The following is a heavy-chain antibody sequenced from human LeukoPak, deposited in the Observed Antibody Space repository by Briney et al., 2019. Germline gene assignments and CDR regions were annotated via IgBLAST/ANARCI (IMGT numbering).Heavy chain of an antibody. CDR3: ARQSCSGGSCNWFDP. V-gene: IGHV4-39*01. CDR1: GGSISSSSYY. Sequence: SETLSLTCTVSGGSISSSSYYWGWIRQPPGKGLEWIGSIYYSGSTYYNPSLKSRVTISVDTSKNQFSLKLSSVTAADTAVYYCARQSCSGGSCNWFDPWGQGTLVTVSS. CDR2: IYYSGST. D-gene: IGHD2-15*01. J-gene: IGHJ5*02.